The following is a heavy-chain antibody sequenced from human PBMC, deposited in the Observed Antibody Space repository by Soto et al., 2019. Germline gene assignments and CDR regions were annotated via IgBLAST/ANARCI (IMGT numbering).Heavy chain of an antibody. D-gene: IGHD3-16*01. CDR1: GFTFSSYG. CDR2: IWHDGGNK. CDR3: ARDGDVNTGFGKDY. V-gene: IGHV3-33*01. J-gene: IGHJ4*02. Sequence: PGGSLRLSCAASGFTFSSYGMHWVRHAPGKGLEWVAFIWHDGGNKFYAESVKGRFTISRDNSKNTLYLQMTSLSAEDTAMYYCARDGDVNTGFGKDYWGQGTLVTVSS.